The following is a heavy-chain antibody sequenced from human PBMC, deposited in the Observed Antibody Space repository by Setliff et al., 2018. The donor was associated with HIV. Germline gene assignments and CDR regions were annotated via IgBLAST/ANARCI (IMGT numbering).Heavy chain of an antibody. D-gene: IGHD6-6*01. CDR2: IYHSGTT. J-gene: IGHJ4*02. CDR3: ARRSSDRSSSYYFDY. Sequence: PSETLSLTCSVSGDSISVTTYNWGWIRQPPGKGLEGIGNIYHSGTTLYKPSLKSRVTMSVDTSKYQFSLNLNSVTAADTAVYHCARRSSDRSSSYYFDYWGQGARGTVSS. V-gene: IGHV4-39*01. CDR1: GDSISVTTYN.